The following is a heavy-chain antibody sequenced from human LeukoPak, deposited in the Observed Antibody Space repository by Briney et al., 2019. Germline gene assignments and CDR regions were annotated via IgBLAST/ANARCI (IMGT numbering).Heavy chain of an antibody. Sequence: SETLSLTCTVSGGSISSYYWSWIRQPAGKGLEWIGRIYTSGSTNYNPSLKSRVTMSVDTSKNQFSLKLSSVTAADTAVYYCARVHYGSGSYTYYYYMDVWGKGTTVTISS. V-gene: IGHV4-4*07. CDR1: GGSISSYY. CDR2: IYTSGST. D-gene: IGHD3-10*01. CDR3: ARVHYGSGSYTYYYYMDV. J-gene: IGHJ6*03.